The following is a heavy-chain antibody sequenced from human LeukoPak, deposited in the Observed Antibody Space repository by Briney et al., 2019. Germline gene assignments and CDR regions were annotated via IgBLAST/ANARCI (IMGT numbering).Heavy chain of an antibody. Sequence: SETLSLTCAVYGGSFSGYYWSWIRQPPGKGLEWIGEINHSGSTNYNPSLKSRVTISVDTSKNQFSLKLSSVTAADTAVYYCARGKAQRLYYYGMDVRGKGTTVTVSS. D-gene: IGHD2-2*01. CDR1: GGSFSGYY. V-gene: IGHV4-34*01. J-gene: IGHJ6*04. CDR2: INHSGST. CDR3: ARGKAQRLYYYGMDV.